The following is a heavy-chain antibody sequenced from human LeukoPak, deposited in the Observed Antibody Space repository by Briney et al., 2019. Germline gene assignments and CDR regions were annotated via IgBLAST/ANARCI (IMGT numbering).Heavy chain of an antibody. CDR3: AKVHVDFDY. CDR1: GFTFSSYG. V-gene: IGHV3-30*18. CDR2: ISYDGSNK. J-gene: IGHJ4*02. Sequence: GGSLRLFCAASGFTFSSYGMHWVRQAPGKGLEWVAVISYDGSNKYYADSVKGRFTISRDNSKNTLYLQMNSLRAEDTAVYYCAKVHVDFDYWGQGTLVTVSS. D-gene: IGHD2-15*01.